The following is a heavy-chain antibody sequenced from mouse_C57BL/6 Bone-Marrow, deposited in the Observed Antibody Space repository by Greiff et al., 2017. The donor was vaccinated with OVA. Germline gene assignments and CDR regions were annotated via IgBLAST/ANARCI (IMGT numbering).Heavy chain of an antibody. CDR1: GFTFSSYA. V-gene: IGHV5-4*01. CDR2: ISDGGSYT. J-gene: IGHJ4*01. D-gene: IGHD2-5*01. Sequence: EVHLVESGGGLVKPGGYLKLSCAASGFTFSSYAMSWVRQTPEKRLEWVATISDGGSYTYYPDNVKGRFTISRDNAKNNLYLQMSHLKSEDTAMYYCARDPLYSNYGYAMDYWGQGTSVTVSS. CDR3: ARDPLYSNYGYAMDY.